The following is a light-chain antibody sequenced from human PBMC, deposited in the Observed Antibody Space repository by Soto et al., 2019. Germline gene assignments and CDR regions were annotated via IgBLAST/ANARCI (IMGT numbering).Light chain of an antibody. V-gene: IGKV3-20*01. CDR1: QSISSSS. CDR3: QHYGSSAPQT. Sequence: EIVLTQSPGTLSLSPGEIATLSCRASQSISSSSLVWYQQKPGQAPRLLIYGASSRATGIPDRFSGSGSGTDFPLTISRLEPEDFALYYCQHYGSSAPQTFGQATKLAI. J-gene: IGKJ2*01. CDR2: GAS.